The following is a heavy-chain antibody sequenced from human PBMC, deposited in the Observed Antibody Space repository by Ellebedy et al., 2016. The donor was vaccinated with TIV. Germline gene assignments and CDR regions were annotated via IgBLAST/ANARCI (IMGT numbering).Heavy chain of an antibody. CDR1: GFTFSSYA. V-gene: IGHV3-30-3*01. D-gene: IGHD3-10*01. CDR2: ISYDGSNK. CDR3: ARARPTMVRGVRGYHFDY. J-gene: IGHJ4*02. Sequence: GESLKISXAASGFTFSSYAMHWVRQAPGKGLEWVAVISYDGSNKYYADSVKGRFTISRDNSKNTLYLQMNSLRAEDTAVYYCARARPTMVRGVRGYHFDYWGQGTLVTVSS.